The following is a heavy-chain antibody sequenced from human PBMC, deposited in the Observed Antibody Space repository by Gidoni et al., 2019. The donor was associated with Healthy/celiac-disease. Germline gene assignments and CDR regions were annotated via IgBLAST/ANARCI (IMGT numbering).Heavy chain of an antibody. CDR2: IYYSGST. V-gene: IGHV4-59*01. CDR3: ARARVGSGWTFDY. J-gene: IGHJ4*02. D-gene: IGHD6-19*01. Sequence: QVQLQESGPGLVKPSETLSLTCTVSGGSISSYYWSWIRQPPGKGLEWIGYIYYSGSTNYNPSLKSRVTISVDTSKNQFSLKLSSVTAADTAVYYCARARVGSGWTFDYWGQGTLVTVSS. CDR1: GGSISSYY.